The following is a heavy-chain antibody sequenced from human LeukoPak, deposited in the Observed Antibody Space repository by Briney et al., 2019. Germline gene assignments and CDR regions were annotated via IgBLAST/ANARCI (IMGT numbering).Heavy chain of an antibody. CDR1: GVATTTYY. Sequence: RTSETLSLTCTVSGVATTTYYWSWIRQPPGKGLEWIGYIYHIGSSSYNPSLNSRVTMSIDTSTNQFSLRLSSVTAADTAIYYCARETSWRYFDYWGQGILVTVSS. J-gene: IGHJ4*02. CDR3: ARETSWRYFDY. V-gene: IGHV4-59*01. D-gene: IGHD5-24*01. CDR2: IYHIGSS.